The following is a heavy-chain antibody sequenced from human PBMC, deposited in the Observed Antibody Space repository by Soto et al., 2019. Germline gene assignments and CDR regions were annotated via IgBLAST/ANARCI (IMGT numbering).Heavy chain of an antibody. Sequence: SVKVSCKASGRTFSSYAISWVRQAPGQGLEWMGETIPIFGTANYAQKFQGRVTITADESTSTAYMELSSLRSEDTAVYYCASSSITFFGVVHLVPYYYGMDVWGQGTTVTVSS. D-gene: IGHD3-3*01. CDR2: TIPIFGTA. V-gene: IGHV1-69*13. J-gene: IGHJ6*02. CDR3: ASSSITFFGVVHLVPYYYGMDV. CDR1: GRTFSSYA.